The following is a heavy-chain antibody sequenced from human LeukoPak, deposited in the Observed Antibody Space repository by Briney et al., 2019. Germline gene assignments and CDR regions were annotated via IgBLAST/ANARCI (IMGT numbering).Heavy chain of an antibody. CDR1: GGSFSGYY. Sequence: PSGTLSLTCAVYGGSFSGYYWSWIRQPPGKGLEWIGEINHSGSTNYNPSLKSRVTISVDTSKNQFSLKLSSVTAADTAVYYCARRRRRDGYNYLFDYWGQGTLVTVSS. D-gene: IGHD5-24*01. J-gene: IGHJ4*02. V-gene: IGHV4-34*01. CDR3: ARRRRRDGYNYLFDY. CDR2: INHSGST.